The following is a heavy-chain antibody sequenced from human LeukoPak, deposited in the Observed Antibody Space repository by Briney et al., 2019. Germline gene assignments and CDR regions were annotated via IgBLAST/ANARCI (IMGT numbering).Heavy chain of an antibody. CDR1: GFTFTNSW. Sequence: GGSLRLFCAASGFTFTNSWMAWVRQAAGKGLEWVANIKQDGSTKHYADSLKGRFTISRDNPKNSLYLKMNNLRADDTAVYYCTRVTDGCLDYWGQGILVTVAS. CDR2: IKQDGSTK. V-gene: IGHV3-7*01. J-gene: IGHJ4*02. D-gene: IGHD2-8*02. CDR3: TRVTDGCLDY.